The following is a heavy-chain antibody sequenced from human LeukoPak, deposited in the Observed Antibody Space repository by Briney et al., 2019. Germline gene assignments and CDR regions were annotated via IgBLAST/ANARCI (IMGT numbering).Heavy chain of an antibody. J-gene: IGHJ5*02. Sequence: AETLSLTCSVSGDSINSSYWVWIGQRPGKGLEDIGYIYHGGSTKYNASLNSRVTTSVHTSKHHFPLRLTSVAAADTAVYYCARGFRQQLVTGWFDPWGQGTLVSVS. CDR2: IYHGGST. CDR1: GDSINSSY. CDR3: ARGFRQQLVTGWFDP. D-gene: IGHD6-13*01. V-gene: IGHV4-59*01.